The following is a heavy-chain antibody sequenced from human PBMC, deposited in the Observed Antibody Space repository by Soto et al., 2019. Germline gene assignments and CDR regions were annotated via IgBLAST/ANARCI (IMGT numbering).Heavy chain of an antibody. CDR1: GFTFSSYS. J-gene: IGHJ4*02. D-gene: IGHD6-6*01. CDR3: ASRGGYSSSGPFDY. CDR2: ISSSSSYI. Sequence: GGSLRLSCGASGFTFSSYSMNWVRQAPGKGLEWVSSISSSSSYIYYADSVKGRFTISRDNAKNSLYLQMNSLRAEDTAVYYCASRGGYSSSGPFDYWGQGTLVTVSS. V-gene: IGHV3-21*01.